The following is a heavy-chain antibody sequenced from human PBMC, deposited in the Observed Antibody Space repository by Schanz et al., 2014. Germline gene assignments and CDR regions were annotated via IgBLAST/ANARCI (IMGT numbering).Heavy chain of an antibody. J-gene: IGHJ4*02. V-gene: IGHV4-59*01. D-gene: IGHD1-1*01. Sequence: QVQLQESGPGLVKPSETLSLTCTVSGDSISGSYWSWIRQPPGKGLEWIGYIYYSGSTDYNPSLKSRVTMSVDTSKNQFSLKLSSVTAADTAVYYCARDRGTGERYFDHWGQGILVTVSS. CDR1: GDSISGSY. CDR3: ARDRGTGERYFDH. CDR2: IYYSGST.